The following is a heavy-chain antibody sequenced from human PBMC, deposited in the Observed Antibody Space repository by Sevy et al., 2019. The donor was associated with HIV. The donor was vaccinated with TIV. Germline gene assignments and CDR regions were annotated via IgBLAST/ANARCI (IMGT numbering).Heavy chain of an antibody. V-gene: IGHV3-49*03. Sequence: GGSLRLSCTASGFTFGDYAMSWFRQAQGKGLEWVGFIRSKAYGGTTEDAASVKGRFTISRDDSKSIAYLQMNSLKTEDTAVYYCTRGVEFGVEIFAYWGQGTLVTVSS. J-gene: IGHJ4*02. D-gene: IGHD3-16*01. CDR2: IRSKAYGGTT. CDR3: TRGVEFGVEIFAY. CDR1: GFTFGDYA.